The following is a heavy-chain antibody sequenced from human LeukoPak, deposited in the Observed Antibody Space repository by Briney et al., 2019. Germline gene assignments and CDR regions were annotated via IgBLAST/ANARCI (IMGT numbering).Heavy chain of an antibody. J-gene: IGHJ4*02. CDR1: GYTFTSYG. Sequence: ASVKVSCKASGYTFTSYGISWVRQAPGQGLEWMGWINAGNGNTKYSQKFQGRVTITRDTSASTAYMELSSLRSEDTAVYYCARDFGRPYYYGSGSYSPPGYWGQGTLVTVSS. CDR3: ARDFGRPYYYGSGSYSPPGY. V-gene: IGHV1-3*01. CDR2: INAGNGNT. D-gene: IGHD3-10*01.